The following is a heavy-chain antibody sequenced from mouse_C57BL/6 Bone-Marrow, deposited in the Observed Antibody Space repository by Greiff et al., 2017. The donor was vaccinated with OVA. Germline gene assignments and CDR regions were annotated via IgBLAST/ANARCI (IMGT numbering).Heavy chain of an antibody. V-gene: IGHV1-54*01. J-gene: IGHJ3*01. Sequence: VQLQQSGAELVRPGTSVKVSCKASGYAFTNYLIELVKQRPGQGLEWIGVINPGSGGTNYNEKFKGKATLTADKSSSTAYMQLSSLTSEDSAVYFCARSLTGAYWGQGTLVTVSA. CDR1: GYAFTNYL. D-gene: IGHD1-3*01. CDR2: INPGSGGT. CDR3: ARSLTGAY.